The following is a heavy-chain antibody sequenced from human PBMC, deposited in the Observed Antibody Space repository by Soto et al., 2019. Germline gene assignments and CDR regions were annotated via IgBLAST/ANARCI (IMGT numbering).Heavy chain of an antibody. V-gene: IGHV1-46*01. CDR1: GYTFTSYY. J-gene: IGHJ4*02. CDR2: INPSGGST. Sequence: ASVKVSCKASGYTFTSYYMHWVRQAPGQGLEWMGIINPSGGSTSYAQKFQGRVTMTRDTSTSTVYMELSSLRSEDTAVYYCARGSITIYGVVIISHFDYWGQGTLVTVSS. D-gene: IGHD3-3*01. CDR3: ARGSITIYGVVIISHFDY.